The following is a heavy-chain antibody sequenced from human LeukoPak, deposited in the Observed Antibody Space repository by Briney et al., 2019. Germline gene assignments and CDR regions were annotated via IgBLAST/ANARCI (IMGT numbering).Heavy chain of an antibody. CDR1: GFTFSSYW. V-gene: IGHV3-7*05. CDR3: ASGGSYFGY. J-gene: IGHJ4*02. CDR2: IKQDGSEK. Sequence: RGSLRLSCGGSGFTFSSYWMSWVRQAPGKGLERVANIKQDGSEKYYVDSVKGRFTISRDNAKNSLFLQMNSLRADDTAVYYCASGGSYFGYWGQGTLVTVSS.